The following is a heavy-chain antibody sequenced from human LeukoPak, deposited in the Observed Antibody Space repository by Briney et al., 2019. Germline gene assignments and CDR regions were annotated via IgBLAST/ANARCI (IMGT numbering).Heavy chain of an antibody. D-gene: IGHD2-15*01. Sequence: GGSLRLSCAASGFAFSSHAMTWVRQAPGKGLEWVSAISNNGGYTYYADSVQGRFTISRDNSKSTLCLQTNSLRAEDTAVYYCAKQLGYCSDGSCYFPYWGQGTLVTVSS. CDR3: AKQLGYCSDGSCYFPY. J-gene: IGHJ4*02. CDR2: ISNNGGYT. CDR1: GFAFSSHA. V-gene: IGHV3-23*01.